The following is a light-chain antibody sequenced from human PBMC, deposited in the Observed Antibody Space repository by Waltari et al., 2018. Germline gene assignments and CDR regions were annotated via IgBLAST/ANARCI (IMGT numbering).Light chain of an antibody. CDR1: SSDIGVYNY. J-gene: IGLJ3*02. V-gene: IGLV2-14*01. CDR2: EVS. Sequence: QSALTQPASVSGSPGQSISIACTGTSSDIGVYNYVSWYQQNPGKAPKLMIYEVSNRPSGVSNRFSGSKSDNTASLTISGLQAEDEADYYCSSYTSSSTWVFGGGTKLTVL. CDR3: SSYTSSSTWV.